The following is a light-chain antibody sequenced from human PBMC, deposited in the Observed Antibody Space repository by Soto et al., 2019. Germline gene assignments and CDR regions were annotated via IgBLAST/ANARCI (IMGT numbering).Light chain of an antibody. V-gene: IGLV2-14*01. CDR3: SSYTAINTVT. CDR2: EVT. CDR1: SSDVGAYNY. Sequence: QSALTQPASVSGSPGQSITISCPGTSSDVGAYNYVSWYQQHPGKGPKLIIYEVTTRPSGVSFRFSGSKSGNTASLTISGLQAEDEADYYCSSYTAINTVTFGGGTKLTVL. J-gene: IGLJ2*01.